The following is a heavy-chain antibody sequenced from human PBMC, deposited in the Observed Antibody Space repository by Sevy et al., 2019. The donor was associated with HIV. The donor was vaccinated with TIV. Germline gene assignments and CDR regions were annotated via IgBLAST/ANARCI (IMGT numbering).Heavy chain of an antibody. CDR1: GGSLTHYY. D-gene: IGHD6-13*01. Sequence: SETLSLTCAVSGGSLTHYYWNWVRQSPGGGLEWIGEIDHRGSTNYNPSLKRRVTISLDTSKNQFSLKLSSVTAADTAVYYCARGGYSSSWAFDYWGQGTLVTVSS. CDR3: ARGGYSSSWAFDY. V-gene: IGHV4-34*01. J-gene: IGHJ4*02. CDR2: IDHRGST.